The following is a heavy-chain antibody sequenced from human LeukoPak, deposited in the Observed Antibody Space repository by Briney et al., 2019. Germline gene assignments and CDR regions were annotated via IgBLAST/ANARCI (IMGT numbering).Heavy chain of an antibody. J-gene: IGHJ4*02. Sequence: GASVKFSCKASGGTFSSYAISWVRQAPGQGLEWMGGIIPIFGTANYAQKFQGRVTITADKSTSTAYMELSSLRSEDTAVYYCARGDILTGYYVMGFDYWGQGTLVTVSS. CDR2: IIPIFGTA. CDR3: ARGDILTGYYVMGFDY. V-gene: IGHV1-69*06. CDR1: GGTFSSYA. D-gene: IGHD3-9*01.